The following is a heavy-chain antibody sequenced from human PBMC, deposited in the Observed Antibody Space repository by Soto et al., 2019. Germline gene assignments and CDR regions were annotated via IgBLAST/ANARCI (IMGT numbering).Heavy chain of an antibody. CDR1: GFIFNTYA. Sequence: GGSLRLSCAASGFIFNTYAMHWVRQAPGKGLEWVAIISYEGSNKYYADSVKGRFTISRDNSRNTLSLQMNSLRPDDTAIYYCARDRRGYSTSAWGQGTLVTVSS. CDR2: ISYEGSNK. J-gene: IGHJ5*02. CDR3: ARDRRGYSTSA. V-gene: IGHV3-30*04. D-gene: IGHD6-13*01.